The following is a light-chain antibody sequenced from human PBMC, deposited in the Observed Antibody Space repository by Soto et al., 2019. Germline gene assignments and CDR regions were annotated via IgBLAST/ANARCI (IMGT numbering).Light chain of an antibody. CDR2: DAS. J-gene: IGKJ4*01. Sequence: EVVLTQSPATLSLSPGERATLSCRASQSVSTYLAWYQHKPGQAPRLLIYDASIRATGTPARFSGGGSGTDFTLTIRRLAPEDLAVYYCQHRRHLPPGATFGGGTKVDI. V-gene: IGKV3-11*01. CDR3: QHRRHLPPGAT. CDR1: QSVSTY.